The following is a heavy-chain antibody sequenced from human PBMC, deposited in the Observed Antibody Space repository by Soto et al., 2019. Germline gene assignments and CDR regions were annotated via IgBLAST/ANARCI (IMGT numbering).Heavy chain of an antibody. V-gene: IGHV3-7*05. J-gene: IGHJ3*01. CDR1: GFTFSTFW. CDR2: IKRDGIET. CDR3: ARDFSPTREFFYDAFDV. D-gene: IGHD3-3*01. Sequence: EVQLVESGGGLVQPGGSLRLSCAASGFTFSTFWMTWLRQAPGKGLEWVANIKRDGIETHYGDSVKGRFTLTRDNAKNSLYLQMNSLRPEDTAMYCCARDFSPTREFFYDAFDVGVQGTLVTVSS.